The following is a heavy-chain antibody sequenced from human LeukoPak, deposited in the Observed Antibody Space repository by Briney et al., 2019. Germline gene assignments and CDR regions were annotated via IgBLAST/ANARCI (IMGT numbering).Heavy chain of an antibody. V-gene: IGHV6-1*01. CDR1: GDRVSSNSVA. Sequence: SQTLSLTCVISGDRVSSNSVAWNWIRQSPSGGLEWLGRTYYRSSWYNDYAVSVKSRITIKPDTSKNQFFLQLNSVTPEDTAVYYCARETPHFDYWGQGTLVTVSS. CDR2: TYYRSSWYN. D-gene: IGHD2-15*01. CDR3: ARETPHFDY. J-gene: IGHJ4*02.